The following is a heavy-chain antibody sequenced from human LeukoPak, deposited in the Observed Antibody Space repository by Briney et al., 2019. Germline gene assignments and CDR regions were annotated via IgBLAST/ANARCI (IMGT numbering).Heavy chain of an antibody. CDR1: GGSISSSSYY. CDR3: ARGRRVGYCSGGSCYSGWFDP. Sequence: SETLSLTCTVSGGSISSSSYYWGWIRQPPGKGLEWIGSIYYSGSTYYNPSLKSRVTISVDTSKNQFSLKLSSVTAADTAVYYCARGRRVGYCSGGSCYSGWFDPWGQGTLVTVSS. V-gene: IGHV4-39*07. J-gene: IGHJ5*02. CDR2: IYYSGST. D-gene: IGHD2-15*01.